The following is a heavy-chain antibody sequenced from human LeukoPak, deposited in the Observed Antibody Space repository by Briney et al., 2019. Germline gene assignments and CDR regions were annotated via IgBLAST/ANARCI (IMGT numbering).Heavy chain of an antibody. V-gene: IGHV3-48*02. D-gene: IGHD5-18*01. CDR2: ISTSSSTI. CDR1: GFTFSSYG. J-gene: IGHJ4*02. CDR3: ARGHNYGYNY. Sequence: GGSLRLSCAASGFTFSSYGMHWVRQAPGKGLEWVSYISTSSSTINYADSVKGRFTISRDNAKNSLYLQISSLRDEDTAVYYCARGHNYGYNYWGQGTLVTVSS.